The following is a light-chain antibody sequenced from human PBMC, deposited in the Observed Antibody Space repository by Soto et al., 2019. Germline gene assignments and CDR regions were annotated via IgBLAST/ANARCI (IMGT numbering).Light chain of an antibody. CDR1: QSVSSNY. CDR3: QQYGSSPFT. V-gene: IGKV3-20*01. CDR2: GAS. J-gene: IGKJ4*01. Sequence: EIVLTQSPGTLSLSPGERATLSCRASQSVSSNYLAWYQQKPGQAPRLLIYGASSRATGIPDRFSGSGSGTAFTVTISRLEPEDFAVYYGQQYGSSPFTFGGGTKVESK.